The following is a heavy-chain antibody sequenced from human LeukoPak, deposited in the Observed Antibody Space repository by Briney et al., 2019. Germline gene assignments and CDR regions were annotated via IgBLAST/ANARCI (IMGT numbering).Heavy chain of an antibody. CDR1: GYSISSGYY. J-gene: IGHJ5*02. CDR2: IYHSGST. D-gene: IGHD2-15*01. Sequence: PSETLSLTCTVSGYSISSGYYWGFIRQPPGKGLGWIWIIYHSGSTYYNPSLKSRATISVDTSKNPLSLKLSSVTVADTAVYYCARGCSGGSCYSEFDPWGQGTPVTVSS. V-gene: IGHV4-38-2*02. CDR3: ARGCSGGSCYSEFDP.